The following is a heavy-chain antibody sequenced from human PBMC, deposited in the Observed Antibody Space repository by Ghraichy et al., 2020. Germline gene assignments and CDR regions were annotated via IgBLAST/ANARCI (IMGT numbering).Heavy chain of an antibody. D-gene: IGHD1-26*01. J-gene: IGHJ4*02. V-gene: IGHV3-48*01. CDR2: ISSSSGTI. Sequence: GGSLRLSCAASGFTFSSYSINWVRQAPGKGLEWVAYISSSSGTIYYADSVKGRFTIFRDNAKNSLYLQMDSLRAGDTAVYFCARGAQWELLGGGFDYLGQGTLVTVSS. CDR3: ARGAQWELLGGGFDY. CDR1: GFTFSSYS.